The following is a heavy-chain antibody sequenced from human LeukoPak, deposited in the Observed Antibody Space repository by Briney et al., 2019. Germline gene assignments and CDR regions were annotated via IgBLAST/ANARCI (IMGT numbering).Heavy chain of an antibody. CDR1: GYTFTGYY. Sequence: GASVKVSCKASGYTFTGYYMHWVRQAPGQGLEWMGWINPNSGGTNYAQKFQGRVTMTRDTSISTAYMELRSLRSDDTAVYYCARVPIAAASFDYWGQGTLVTVSS. CDR2: INPNSGGT. J-gene: IGHJ4*02. CDR3: ARVPIAAASFDY. V-gene: IGHV1-2*02. D-gene: IGHD6-13*01.